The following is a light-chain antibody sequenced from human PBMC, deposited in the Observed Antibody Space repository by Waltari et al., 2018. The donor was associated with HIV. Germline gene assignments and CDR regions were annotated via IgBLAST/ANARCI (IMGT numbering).Light chain of an antibody. CDR1: QGISSY. V-gene: IGKV1-8*01. Sequence: AIRMTQSPSSFSASTGDRVTITCRASQGISSYLAWYQQRPGRAPKLLIYGASSLQSGVPSRISGSGSGTDFTLTISCLQSEDFVTYYCQQYYSYPPTFGQGTKVEIK. J-gene: IGKJ1*01. CDR3: QQYYSYPPT. CDR2: GAS.